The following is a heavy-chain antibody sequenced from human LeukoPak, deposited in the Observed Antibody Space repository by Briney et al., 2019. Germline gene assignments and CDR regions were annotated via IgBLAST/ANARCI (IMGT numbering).Heavy chain of an antibody. CDR2: INPSGGST. J-gene: IGHJ3*02. CDR1: GYTFTSYY. D-gene: IGHD5-12*01. V-gene: IGHV1-46*01. Sequence: GASVKVSCKASGYTFTSYYMHWVRQAPGQGLEWMGIINPSGGSTSYAQKFQGRVTMTRDTSTSTVYMELSSLRSEDTAVYYCARDGGEEGSGYDYSEAFDIWGQGTMVTVSS. CDR3: ARDGGEEGSGYDYSEAFDI.